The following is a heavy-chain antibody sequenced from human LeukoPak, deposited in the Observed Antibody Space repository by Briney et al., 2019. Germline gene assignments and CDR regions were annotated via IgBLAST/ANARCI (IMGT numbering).Heavy chain of an antibody. D-gene: IGHD6-13*01. CDR3: ARVQIAAAVLDY. CDR2: IIPIFGTA. Sequence: SVKVSCKASGGTFSSYAISWVRQAPGQGLEWMGGIIPIFGTANYAQKFQGRVTITADESTSTAYMELSSLRSEDTAVYYCARVQIAAAVLDYWGQGTLVTVSS. J-gene: IGHJ4*02. CDR1: GGTFSSYA. V-gene: IGHV1-69*01.